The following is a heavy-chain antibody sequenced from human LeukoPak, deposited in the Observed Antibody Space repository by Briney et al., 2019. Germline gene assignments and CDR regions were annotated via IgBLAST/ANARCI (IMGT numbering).Heavy chain of an antibody. V-gene: IGHV3-23*01. CDR1: GFTFGSYA. J-gene: IGHJ4*02. CDR3: ARNLGGGNTCLDY. CDR2: ISGSGGST. D-gene: IGHD2-15*01. Sequence: PGGSLRLSCATSGFTFGSYAMSWVRQAPGKGLEWVSGISGSGGSTNYADSVRGRFTVSRDKSKNTLYLEMNSLRGDDTAIYYCARNLGGGNTCLDYWGQGTLVTVSS.